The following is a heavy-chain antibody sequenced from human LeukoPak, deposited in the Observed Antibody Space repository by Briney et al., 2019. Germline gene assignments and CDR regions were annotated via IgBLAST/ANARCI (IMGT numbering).Heavy chain of an antibody. CDR2: ISYDGSNK. CDR3: ANDFWSGYSSPTLDY. V-gene: IGHV3-30*04. CDR1: GFTFSSYA. Sequence: GGSLRLSFAASGFTFSSYAMHWVRQAPGKGLEWVAVISYDGSNKYYADSVKGRFTISRDNSKNTLYLQMNSLRAEDTAVYYCANDFWSGYSSPTLDYWGQGTLVTVSS. J-gene: IGHJ4*02. D-gene: IGHD3-3*01.